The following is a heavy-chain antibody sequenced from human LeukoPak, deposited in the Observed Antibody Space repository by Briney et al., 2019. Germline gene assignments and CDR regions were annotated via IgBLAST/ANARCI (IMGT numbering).Heavy chain of an antibody. CDR1: GFTFSSYS. CDR3: ARELGARRVFDY. V-gene: IGHV3-21*01. D-gene: IGHD1-26*01. Sequence: GGSLRLSCAASGFTFSSYSMNWVRQAPGKGLEWVSSISSSSSYIYYADSVKGRFTISRDNAKNSLYLQMNSLRAGDTAVYYCARELGARRVFDYWGQGTLVTVSS. CDR2: ISSSSSYI. J-gene: IGHJ4*02.